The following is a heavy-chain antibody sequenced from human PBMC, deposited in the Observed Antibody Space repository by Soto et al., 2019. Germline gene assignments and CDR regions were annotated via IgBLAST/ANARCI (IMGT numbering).Heavy chain of an antibody. CDR1: GYTFTSYD. V-gene: IGHV1-8*01. D-gene: IGHD4-17*01. CDR2: MNPNSGNT. Sequence: ASVKASCKASGYTFTSYDINWVRQATGQGLEWMGWMNPNSGNTGYAQKFQGRVTMTRNTSISTAYMELSSLRSEDTAVYYCARLQGIYGPPADYWGQGTLVTVSS. CDR3: ARLQGIYGPPADY. J-gene: IGHJ4*02.